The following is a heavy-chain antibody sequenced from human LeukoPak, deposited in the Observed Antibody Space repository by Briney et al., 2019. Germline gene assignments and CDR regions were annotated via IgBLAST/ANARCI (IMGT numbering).Heavy chain of an antibody. V-gene: IGHV3-23*01. CDR1: GFTFSSYA. Sequence: GGSLRLSCAASGFTFSSYAMSWVRQAPGKGLEWVSGISGSGGSTYYADSVKGRFTISRDNSKNTLYLQMNSLRAEDTAVYYCAKDPDSGSNEGCWGQGTLVTVSS. CDR2: ISGSGGST. J-gene: IGHJ4*02. CDR3: AKDPDSGSNEGC. D-gene: IGHD1-26*01.